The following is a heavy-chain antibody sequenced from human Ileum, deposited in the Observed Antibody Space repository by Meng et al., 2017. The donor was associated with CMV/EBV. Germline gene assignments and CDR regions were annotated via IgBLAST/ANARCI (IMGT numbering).Heavy chain of an antibody. CDR2: IYYSGST. Sequence: ETLSLTCTVSGGSISSSSYYWGWIRQPPGKGLEWIGSIYYSGSTYYNPSLKSRVTISVDTSKNQFSLKLSSVTAADTAVYYCARHDSYAVAGPRWGQGTLVTVSS. V-gene: IGHV4-39*01. CDR1: GGSISSSSYY. J-gene: IGHJ4*02. CDR3: ARHDSYAVAGPR. D-gene: IGHD6-19*01.